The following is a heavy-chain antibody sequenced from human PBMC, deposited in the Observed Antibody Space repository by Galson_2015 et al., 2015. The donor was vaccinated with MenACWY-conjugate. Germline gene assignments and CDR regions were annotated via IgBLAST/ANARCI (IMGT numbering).Heavy chain of an antibody. CDR3: AKQPSTVTTESSWHWYFDL. V-gene: IGHV3-23*01. D-gene: IGHD4-17*01. J-gene: IGHJ2*01. CDR1: GFTFSTYA. Sequence: SLRLSCAASGFTFSTYAMSWVRQAPGKGLEWVSSISGSGRTTYYADSVKGRFTISRDNSKNTLYLQINSLRAEDTAVYYCAKQPSTVTTESSWHWYFDLWGRGTLVTVSS. CDR2: ISGSGRTT.